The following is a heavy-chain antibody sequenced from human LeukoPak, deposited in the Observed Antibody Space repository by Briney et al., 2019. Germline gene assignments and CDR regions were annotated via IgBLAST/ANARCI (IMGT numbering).Heavy chain of an antibody. Sequence: ASVKVSCKASGGTFSNYGFNWVRQAPGQGLEWMGRIIPVFGIANYAQKFQGRVTITADKPTSTAYMELNSLRSEDTAVYFCARDPGVRGVIIPGASDHWGQGTLVTVSS. CDR2: IIPVFGIA. CDR1: GGTFSNYG. V-gene: IGHV1-69*04. J-gene: IGHJ4*02. D-gene: IGHD3-10*01. CDR3: ARDPGVRGVIIPGASDH.